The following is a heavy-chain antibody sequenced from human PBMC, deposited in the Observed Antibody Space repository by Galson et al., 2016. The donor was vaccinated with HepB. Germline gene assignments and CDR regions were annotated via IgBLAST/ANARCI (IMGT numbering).Heavy chain of an antibody. CDR3: ASPGFGDFDWFPRYGMDV. V-gene: IGHV1-2*02. CDR2: INPNSGGT. CDR1: GYTFTGFY. J-gene: IGHJ6*02. Sequence: SVKVSCKASGYTFTGFYMHWVRQAPGQGLEWMGWINPNSGGTNYAQKFLGRVTMTRDTSISTVYMEVGSLRSDDTAMYYCASPGFGDFDWFPRYGMDVWGQGTTVTVAS. D-gene: IGHD3-9*01.